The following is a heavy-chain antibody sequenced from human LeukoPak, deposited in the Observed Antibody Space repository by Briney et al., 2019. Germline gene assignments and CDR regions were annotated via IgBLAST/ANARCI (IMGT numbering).Heavy chain of an antibody. D-gene: IGHD3-10*02. J-gene: IGHJ6*04. CDR1: GFTFSSYE. CDR2: ISSSGSTI. V-gene: IGHV3-48*03. CDR3: AELGITMIGGV. Sequence: GGSLRLSCAASGFTFSSYEMNWVRQAPGKGLEWVSYISSSGSTIYYADSVKGRVTISRDNAKNSLYLQMNSLRAEDTAVYYCAELGITMIGGVWGKGTTVTVSS.